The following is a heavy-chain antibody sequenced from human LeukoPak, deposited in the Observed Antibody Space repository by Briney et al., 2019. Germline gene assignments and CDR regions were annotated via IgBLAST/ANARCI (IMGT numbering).Heavy chain of an antibody. CDR1: GGTFSSYA. J-gene: IGHJ4*02. CDR2: IIPIFGIA. D-gene: IGHD1-7*01. CDR3: AREGEITGTTGSFDY. Sequence: GSSVKVSCKASGGTFSSYAISWVRQAPGQGLEWMGRIIPIFGIANYAQKFQGRVTITADKSTSTAYMELSSLRSEDTAVHYCAREGEITGTTGSFDYWGQGTLVTVSS. V-gene: IGHV1-69*04.